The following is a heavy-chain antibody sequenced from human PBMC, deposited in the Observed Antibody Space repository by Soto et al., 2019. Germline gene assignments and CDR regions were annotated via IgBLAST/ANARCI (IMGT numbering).Heavy chain of an antibody. CDR1: GGSISSGGYS. D-gene: IGHD2-2*02. CDR3: ARALLGYCSSTSCYTPLFDY. CDR2: IYHSGST. J-gene: IGHJ4*02. Sequence: LSLTCAVSGGSISSGGYSWSWIRQPPGKGLEWIGYIYHSGSTYYNPSLKSRVTISVDRSKNQFSLKLSSVTAADTAVYYCARALLGYCSSTSCYTPLFDYWGQGTLVTVSS. V-gene: IGHV4-30-2*01.